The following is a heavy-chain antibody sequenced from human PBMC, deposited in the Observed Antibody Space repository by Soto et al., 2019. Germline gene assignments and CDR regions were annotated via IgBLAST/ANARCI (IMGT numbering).Heavy chain of an antibody. CDR1: GGSISSGGYY. D-gene: IGHD1-1*01. CDR3: ARGTTGWFDP. J-gene: IGHJ5*02. CDR2: IYYSGST. V-gene: IGHV4-31*03. Sequence: SETLSLTCTVSGGSISSGGYYWSWIRQHPGKGLEWIGYIYYSGSTYYNPSLKSRVTISVDTSKNQFSLKLSSVTAADTAVYYCARGTTGWFDPWGQGTLVTVSS.